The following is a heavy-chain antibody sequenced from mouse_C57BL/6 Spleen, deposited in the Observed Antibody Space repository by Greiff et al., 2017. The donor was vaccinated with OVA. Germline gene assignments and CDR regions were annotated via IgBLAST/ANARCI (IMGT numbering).Heavy chain of an antibody. J-gene: IGHJ4*01. V-gene: IGHV1-52*01. CDR2: IDPSDSET. Sequence: QVQLQQPGAELVRPGSSVKLSCKASGYTFTSYWMHWVKQRPIQGLEWIGNIDPSDSETHYNQKFKDKATLTVDKSSSTAYMQLSSLTSEDSAVYYCARVYYGNYVAMDYWGQGTSVTVSS. D-gene: IGHD2-1*01. CDR3: ARVYYGNYVAMDY. CDR1: GYTFTSYW.